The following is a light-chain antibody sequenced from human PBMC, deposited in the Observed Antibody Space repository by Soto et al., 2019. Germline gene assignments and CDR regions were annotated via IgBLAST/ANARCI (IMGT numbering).Light chain of an antibody. CDR2: DAS. J-gene: IGKJ4*01. V-gene: IGKV1-13*02. CDR1: QAINTA. Sequence: ALHLTQSPTSLSASVGDKVTITCRSSQAINTALAWYHEKPGKTPDLLMYDASRLINGVPSRFRGSGSGTDFTLTISSLQPEDFAIYYCQQFNGFPLTFGGGTKVAI. CDR3: QQFNGFPLT.